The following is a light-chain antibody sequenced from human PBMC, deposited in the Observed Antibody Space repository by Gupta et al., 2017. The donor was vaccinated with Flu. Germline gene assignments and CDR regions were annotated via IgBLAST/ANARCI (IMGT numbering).Light chain of an antibody. V-gene: IGLV3-25*02. CDR3: QSSDSTGYYQV. CDR2: KDK. Sequence: SYDLTQPPSVSVSPGQTAKITFSGDALPKQYSYWYQWEAVQAPVMVIYKDKERPAGIPGRFSGSTSGTTDTLTIVAVQAEDEADYFCQSSDSTGYYQVFGGGTKLTIL. J-gene: IGLJ2*01. CDR1: ALPKQY.